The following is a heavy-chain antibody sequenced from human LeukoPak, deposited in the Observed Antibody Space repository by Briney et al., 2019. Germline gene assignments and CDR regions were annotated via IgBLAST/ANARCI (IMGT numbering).Heavy chain of an antibody. D-gene: IGHD6-19*01. V-gene: IGHV3-23*01. Sequence: PGGSLRLSCAASGFTFSSYAMSWVRRAPGKGLEWVSAISGSGGSTYYADSVKGRFTISRDNSKNTLYLQMNSLRAEDTAVYYCAKTYSSGWTKFDYWGQGTLVTVSS. CDR1: GFTFSSYA. CDR3: AKTYSSGWTKFDY. J-gene: IGHJ4*02. CDR2: ISGSGGST.